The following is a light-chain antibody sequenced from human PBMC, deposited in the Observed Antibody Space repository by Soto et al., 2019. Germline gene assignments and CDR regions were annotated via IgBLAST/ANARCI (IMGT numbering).Light chain of an antibody. CDR3: QHYQRYPPS. J-gene: IGKJ4*01. CDR1: HPININ. V-gene: IGKV1-16*01. CDR2: AAT. Sequence: DIQMTQSPSSLSASVGDRVTITCRASHPININLVWFQQKPGKAPKSLIYAATNLQSGGPSRFRGSGGGTDVSLTISSLQPEDVATYYCQHYQRYPPSFGGGTKLEIK.